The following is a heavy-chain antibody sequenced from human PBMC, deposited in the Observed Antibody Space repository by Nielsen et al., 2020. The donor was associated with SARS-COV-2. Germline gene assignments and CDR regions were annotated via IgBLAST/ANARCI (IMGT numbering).Heavy chain of an antibody. CDR3: AKDGLEGATLPVGDFDY. D-gene: IGHD1-26*01. V-gene: IGHV3-23*01. Sequence: GESLKISCAASGFTFSSYAMSWVRQAPGKGLEWVSAISGSGGSTYYADSVKGRFTISRDNSKNTLYLQMNSLRAEDTAVYYCAKDGLEGATLPVGDFDYWGQGTLVTVSS. CDR1: GFTFSSYA. J-gene: IGHJ4*02. CDR2: ISGSGGST.